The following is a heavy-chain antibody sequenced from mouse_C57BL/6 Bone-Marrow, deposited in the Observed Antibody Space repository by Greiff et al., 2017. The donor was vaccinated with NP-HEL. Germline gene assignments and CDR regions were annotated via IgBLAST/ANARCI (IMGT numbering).Heavy chain of an antibody. J-gene: IGHJ3*01. Sequence: QVQLKESGAELVMPGASVKLSCKASGYTFTSYWMHWVKQRPGQGLEWIGEIDPSDSYTNYNQKFKGKSTLTVDKSSSTAYMQLSSLTSEDSAVYYCARGLDYYGSRFAYWGQGTLVTVSA. CDR1: GYTFTSYW. CDR2: IDPSDSYT. V-gene: IGHV1-69*01. CDR3: ARGLDYYGSRFAY. D-gene: IGHD1-1*01.